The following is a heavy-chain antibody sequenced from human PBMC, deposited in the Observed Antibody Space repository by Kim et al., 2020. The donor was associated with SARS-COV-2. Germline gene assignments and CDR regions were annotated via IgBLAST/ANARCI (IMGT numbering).Heavy chain of an antibody. Sequence: DGSETYYVDSVKGRFTVSRDNAKSSLFLQMTSLRADDTALYFCARHFDFWGQGTLVTVSS. J-gene: IGHJ4*02. CDR2: DGSET. V-gene: IGHV3-7*03. CDR3: ARHFDF.